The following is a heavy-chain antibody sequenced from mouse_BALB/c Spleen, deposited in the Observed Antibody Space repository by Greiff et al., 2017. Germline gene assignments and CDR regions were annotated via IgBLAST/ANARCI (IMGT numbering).Heavy chain of an antibody. CDR2: IDPENGDT. J-gene: IGHJ3*01. CDR3: NAYGNYVAY. CDR1: GFNIKDYY. D-gene: IGHD2-1*01. V-gene: IGHV14-4*02. Sequence: VQLQQSGAELVRSGASVKLSCTASGFNIKDYYMHWVKQRPEQGLEWIGWIDPENGDTEYAPKFQGKATMTADTSSNTAYLQLSSLTSEDTAVYYGNAYGNYVAYWGQGTLVTVSA.